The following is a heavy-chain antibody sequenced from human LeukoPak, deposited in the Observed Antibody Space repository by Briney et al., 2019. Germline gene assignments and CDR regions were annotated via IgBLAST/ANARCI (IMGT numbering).Heavy chain of an antibody. CDR1: GYTFTSYG. V-gene: IGHV1-18*01. D-gene: IGHD2-2*01. CDR3: ARDIVGYCSSTSCYGWFDP. J-gene: IGHJ5*02. CDR2: ISAYNGNA. Sequence: ASLKVSCKPSGYTFTSYGISWVRQAPGQGLEWMGWISAYNGNANYAQNFQGRVTMTTDTSTGTAYMELRSLRSDDTAVYYCARDIVGYCSSTSCYGWFDPWGQGTLVTVSS.